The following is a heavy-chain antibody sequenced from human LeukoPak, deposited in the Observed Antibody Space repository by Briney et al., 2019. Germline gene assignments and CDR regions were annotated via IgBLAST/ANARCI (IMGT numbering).Heavy chain of an antibody. CDR2: SISLLGIA. CDR1: GGTFSSYS. V-gene: IGHV1-69*04. D-gene: IGHD3-3*01. Sequence: SVKLSCNVSGGTFSSYSIRCVRQPPGGGLEWVGRSISLLGIANYRQSFKGRVTLTADKSTSTDYMELSRLRAEDTAVYYCARDHAGGYDFSNLFDPWGQGTLVTVSS. CDR3: ARDHAGGYDFSNLFDP. J-gene: IGHJ5*02.